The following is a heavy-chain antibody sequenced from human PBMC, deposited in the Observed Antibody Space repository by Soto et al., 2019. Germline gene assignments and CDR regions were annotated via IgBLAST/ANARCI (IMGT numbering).Heavy chain of an antibody. Sequence: GGSLRLSCAASGFTFSSYAMSWVRQAPGKGLEWVSAISGSGGSTYYADSVKGQFTIPRDNSKNTLYLQMNSLRAEDTAVYYCAKDLMRGIAAAGSFYYYYGMDVWGQGTTVTVSS. V-gene: IGHV3-23*01. CDR3: AKDLMRGIAAAGSFYYYYGMDV. J-gene: IGHJ6*02. D-gene: IGHD6-13*01. CDR2: ISGSGGST. CDR1: GFTFSSYA.